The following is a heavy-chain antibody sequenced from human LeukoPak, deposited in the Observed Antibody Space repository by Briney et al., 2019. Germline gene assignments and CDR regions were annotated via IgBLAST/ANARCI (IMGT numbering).Heavy chain of an antibody. V-gene: IGHV3-30*04. D-gene: IGHD3-22*01. CDR3: ARVFDSSGYSEYFDY. J-gene: IGHJ4*02. Sequence: GGSLRLSCAASGFTFSSYAMHWVRQAPGKGLEWVAVISYDGSNKYYADSVKGRFSISRDNSKNTLYLQMNSLRAEDTAVYYCARVFDSSGYSEYFDYWGQGTLVTVSS. CDR2: ISYDGSNK. CDR1: GFTFSSYA.